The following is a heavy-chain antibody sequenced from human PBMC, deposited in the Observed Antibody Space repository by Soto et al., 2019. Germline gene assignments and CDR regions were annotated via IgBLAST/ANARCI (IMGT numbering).Heavy chain of an antibody. CDR3: TTEVGSAYSERSFDY. V-gene: IGHV3-15*07. D-gene: IGHD1-1*01. J-gene: IGHJ4*02. Sequence: PGGSLRLSCAAPGFTFSNAWMNWVRQAPGKGLEWVGRIKSKTDGGTTDYAAPVKGRFTISRDDSKNTLYLQMNSLKTEDTAVYYCTTEVGSAYSERSFDYWGQGTLVTVSS. CDR2: IKSKTDGGTT. CDR1: GFTFSNAW.